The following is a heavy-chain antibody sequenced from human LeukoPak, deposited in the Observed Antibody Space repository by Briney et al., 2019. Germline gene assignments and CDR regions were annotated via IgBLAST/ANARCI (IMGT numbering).Heavy chain of an antibody. J-gene: IGHJ4*02. V-gene: IGHV4-31*03. CDR1: GGSISSGGYY. D-gene: IGHD5-24*01. Sequence: SETLSLTCTVSGGSISSGGYYWSWIRQHPGKGLEWIGYIYYSGSTYYNPSLKSRVTISVDTSKNQFSLKLSSVTAADTAVYYCARGIKVLRDGYNHFDYWGQGTLVTVSS. CDR3: ARGIKVLRDGYNHFDY. CDR2: IYYSGST.